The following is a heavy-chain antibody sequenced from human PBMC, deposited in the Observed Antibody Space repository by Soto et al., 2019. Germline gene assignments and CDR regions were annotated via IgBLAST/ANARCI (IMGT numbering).Heavy chain of an antibody. CDR1: GFTFSTSW. D-gene: IGHD1-7*01. CDR2: INGDGGTI. J-gene: IGHJ4*02. V-gene: IGHV3-74*01. CDR3: TRGGNYYFDD. Sequence: EVQLVEAGGGLVQPGGSLRLSCAASGFTFSTSWIHWVRQAPGKGLVWVSRINGDGGTINYADSVKGRFTISRDNAKNTVYLQMHSLSADDTAVFYCTRGGNYYFDDWAREPWSPSPQ.